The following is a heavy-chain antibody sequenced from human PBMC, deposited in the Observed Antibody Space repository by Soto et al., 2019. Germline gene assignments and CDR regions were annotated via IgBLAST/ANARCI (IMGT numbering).Heavy chain of an antibody. CDR3: ARARMVRGIIYYFGMDV. Sequence: QVQLQESGPGLVKSSQTLSLTCTVSGGSISSDGNYWSWIRQHPGKGLEWIGYIYYSGSTYYNPSLNSRVTISVDTSKNQFSLKLNSVTAADTAVYYWARARMVRGIIYYFGMDVWGQGTTFTVSS. J-gene: IGHJ6*02. V-gene: IGHV4-31*03. CDR2: IYYSGST. D-gene: IGHD3-10*01. CDR1: GGSISSDGNY.